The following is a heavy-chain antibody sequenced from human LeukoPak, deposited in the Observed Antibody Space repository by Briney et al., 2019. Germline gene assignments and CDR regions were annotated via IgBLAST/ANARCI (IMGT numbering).Heavy chain of an antibody. V-gene: IGHV4-34*01. CDR3: AREPQGYYDSSGYYGRYGAFDI. Sequence: SETLSLTCAVYGGSFSGYYWSWIRQPPGKGLEWIGEINHSGSTNYNPSLKSRVTISVDTSKNQFSLKLSSVTAADTAVYYCAREPQGYYDSSGYYGRYGAFDIWGQGAMVTVSS. D-gene: IGHD3-22*01. CDR2: INHSGST. CDR1: GGSFSGYY. J-gene: IGHJ3*02.